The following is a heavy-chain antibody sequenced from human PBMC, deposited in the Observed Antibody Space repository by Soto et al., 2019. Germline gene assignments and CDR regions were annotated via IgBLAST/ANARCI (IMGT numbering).Heavy chain of an antibody. J-gene: IGHJ6*02. V-gene: IGHV1-18*01. Sequence: ASVKVSCKASGYTFTSYGMSWVRQAPGQGLEWMGWISAYNGNTNYAQKLQGRVTMTTDTSTSTAYMELRSLRSDDTAVYYCARDRSIWFGELLNYYYGMDVWGQGTTVTVSS. CDR2: ISAYNGNT. D-gene: IGHD3-10*01. CDR1: GYTFTSYG. CDR3: ARDRSIWFGELLNYYYGMDV.